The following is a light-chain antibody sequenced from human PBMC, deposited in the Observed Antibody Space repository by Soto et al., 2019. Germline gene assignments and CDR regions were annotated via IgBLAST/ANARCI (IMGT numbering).Light chain of an antibody. Sequence: DIQMTQSPSTLSVSVGDRVTITCRASQTISSWLAWYQQKPGKAPKLLIYKASTLKSGVPSRFSGSGSGTESTLTISSLQPDDFATYYCQHYNSYSEAFGQGTKVDIK. CDR2: KAS. J-gene: IGKJ1*01. CDR1: QTISSW. CDR3: QHYNSYSEA. V-gene: IGKV1-5*03.